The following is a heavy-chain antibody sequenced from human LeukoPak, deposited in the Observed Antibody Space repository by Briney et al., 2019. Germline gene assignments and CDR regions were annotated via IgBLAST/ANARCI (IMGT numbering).Heavy chain of an antibody. CDR2: ISGSGGST. CDR3: AREGEYSGSYDYYYGMDV. V-gene: IGHV3-23*01. CDR1: GFTFSSYA. Sequence: GGSLRLSCAASGFTFSSYAMSWVRQAPGKGLEWVSAISGSGGSTYYADSVKGRFTISRDNAKNSLYLQMNSLRAEDTAVYYCAREGEYSGSYDYYYGMDVWGQGTTVTVSS. J-gene: IGHJ6*02. D-gene: IGHD1-26*01.